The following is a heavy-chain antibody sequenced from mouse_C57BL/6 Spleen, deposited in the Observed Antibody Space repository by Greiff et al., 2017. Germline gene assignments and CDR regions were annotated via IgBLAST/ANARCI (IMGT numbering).Heavy chain of an antibody. CDR1: GYTFTSYW. V-gene: IGHV1-52*01. CDR2: IDPSDSET. J-gene: IGHJ2*01. Sequence: QVQLQQPGAELVRPGSSVKLSCKASGYTFTSYWMHWVKQRPIQGLEWIGNIDPSDSETHYNQKFKDKATLTVDKSSSTAYMQLSSLTSEDSAVYYGARRGDFYYFDYWGQGTTLTVSS. CDR3: ARRGDFYYFDY.